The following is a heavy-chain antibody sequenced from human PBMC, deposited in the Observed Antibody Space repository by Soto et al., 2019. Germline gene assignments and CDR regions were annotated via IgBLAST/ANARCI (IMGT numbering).Heavy chain of an antibody. CDR2: IKTQTGGGTT. D-gene: IGHD2-2*01. Sequence: EVQLVESGGGVVKPGGSLRLSCAASGFTFRNVWMSWVRQSPDKGLEWVGRIKTQTGGGTTDYAAPVKGRFTISRDDSKKIGSRQLNSLKIEDTSVYCCTTDWDDYANWVFACWGQGTRVTVSS. CDR1: GFTFRNVW. V-gene: IGHV3-15*01. CDR3: TTDWDDYANWVFAC. J-gene: IGHJ4*02.